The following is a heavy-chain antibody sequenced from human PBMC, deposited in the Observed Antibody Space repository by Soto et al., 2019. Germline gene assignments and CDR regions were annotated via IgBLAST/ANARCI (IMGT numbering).Heavy chain of an antibody. D-gene: IGHD4-17*01. CDR1: GFTFSSYG. CDR3: AKQSTVTTFGGDWFDP. V-gene: IGHV3-30*18. CDR2: ISYDGSNK. Sequence: QVQLVESGGGVVQPGRSLRLSCAASGFTFSSYGMHWVRQAPGKGLEWVAVISYDGSNKYYADSVKGRFTISRDNSKNTLYLQVNSLRAEDTAVYYCAKQSTVTTFGGDWFDPWGQGTLVTVSS. J-gene: IGHJ5*02.